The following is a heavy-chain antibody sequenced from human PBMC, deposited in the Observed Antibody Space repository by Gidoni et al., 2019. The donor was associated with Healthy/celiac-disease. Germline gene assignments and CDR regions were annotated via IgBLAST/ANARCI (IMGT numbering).Heavy chain of an antibody. D-gene: IGHD3-9*01. Sequence: QVQLQESGPGLGKPSQTLSLTCTDAGGSSRSGEYYWSWLRQPPGKGLEWMGYIDSRGGTYYTPSLKSRVTISVATSTNPFSLKLSSVTAADTAVYYCAREARGAANFDWLPRYYFDYWGQGTLVTVSS. V-gene: IGHV4-30-4*01. CDR2: IDSRGGT. J-gene: IGHJ4*02. CDR3: AREARGAANFDWLPRYYFDY. CDR1: GGSSRSGEYY.